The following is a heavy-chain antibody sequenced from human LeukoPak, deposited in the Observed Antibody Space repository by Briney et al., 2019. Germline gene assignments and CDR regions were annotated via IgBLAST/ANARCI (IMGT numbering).Heavy chain of an antibody. V-gene: IGHV3-30*02. Sequence: GGSLRLSGAASGFTFSSYGRHWVRQAPGKGLEWWAFIRYDGSNKYYADSVKGRFTISRDNSKNTLYLQMNSLRAEDTAVYYCARVQRWGYSNYFDYWGQGTLVTVSS. CDR1: GFTFSSYG. D-gene: IGHD4-11*01. CDR2: IRYDGSNK. CDR3: ARVQRWGYSNYFDY. J-gene: IGHJ4*02.